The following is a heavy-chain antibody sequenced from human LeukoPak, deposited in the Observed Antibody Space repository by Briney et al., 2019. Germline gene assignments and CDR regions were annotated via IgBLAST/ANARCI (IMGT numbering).Heavy chain of an antibody. CDR1: GYSFTSYW. Sequence: TLGESLKISCQGSGYSFTSYWISWVRQMPGKGLEWMETIDPSDSYTSNSPSFQGHVTISADKSISTAYLQWSSLKASDTAMYYCAIHMSVGELSFDLWGQGTMVTVSS. V-gene: IGHV5-10-1*01. D-gene: IGHD3-10*01. CDR2: IDPSDSYT. CDR3: AIHMSVGELSFDL. J-gene: IGHJ3*01.